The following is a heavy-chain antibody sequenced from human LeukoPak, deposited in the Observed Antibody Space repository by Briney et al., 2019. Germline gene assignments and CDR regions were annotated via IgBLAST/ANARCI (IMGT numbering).Heavy chain of an antibody. Sequence: PGGSLRLSCVAAGFPFSGYWMHWVRQAPGKGLVWVSCINSDGSNTTYADSVKGRFTISRDNAKNSLYLQMNSLRAEDTAVYYCARDHRGLEMTFDIWGQGTMVTVSS. CDR3: ARDHRGLEMTFDI. CDR1: GFPFSGYW. D-gene: IGHD1-26*01. V-gene: IGHV3-74*01. CDR2: INSDGSNT. J-gene: IGHJ3*02.